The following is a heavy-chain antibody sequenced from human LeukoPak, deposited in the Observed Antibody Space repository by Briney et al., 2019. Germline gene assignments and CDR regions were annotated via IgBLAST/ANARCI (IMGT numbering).Heavy chain of an antibody. V-gene: IGHV3-7*01. Sequence: GGSLRLSCAASGFTFSSYWMSWVRQAPGKGLEWVANIKQDGSEKYYVDSVKGRFTISRDNAKNSLYLQMNSLRAEDTAVYYCARDVGVVYDFWSGYYTGKEYFQHWGQGTLVTVSS. D-gene: IGHD3-3*01. CDR3: ARDVGVVYDFWSGYYTGKEYFQH. CDR2: IKQDGSEK. CDR1: GFTFSSYW. J-gene: IGHJ1*01.